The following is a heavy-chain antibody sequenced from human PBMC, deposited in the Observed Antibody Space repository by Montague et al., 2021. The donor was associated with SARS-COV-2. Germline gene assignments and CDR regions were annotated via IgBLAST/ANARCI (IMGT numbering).Heavy chain of an antibody. J-gene: IGHJ6*02. CDR2: IYYSGSS. CDR3: ARLGRQQLVRLSGMDV. Sequence: SETLSLTCTVSGGSISSSSYYWDWIRQPPGKGLEWIGSIYYSGSSYYNPSLKSRVTISVDTSKNQFSLKLSSATAADTAVYYCARLGRQQLVRLSGMDVWGQGTTVTVSS. V-gene: IGHV4-39*07. D-gene: IGHD6-13*01. CDR1: GGSISSSSYY.